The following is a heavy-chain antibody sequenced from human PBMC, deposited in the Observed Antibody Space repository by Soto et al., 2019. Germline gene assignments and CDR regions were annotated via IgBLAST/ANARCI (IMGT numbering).Heavy chain of an antibody. CDR1: GFSLSTSGMG. D-gene: IGHD4-17*01. Sequence: QITWKESGRTLVKPTQTLTLTCAFSGFSLSTSGMGVGWIRQPPEKALEWLAVIYWDDSKHYSPSLKSRLTITKDTSKNQVVLTMTNMDPVDTATYYCAHKGYGDYPIDYWGQGTLVTVSS. V-gene: IGHV2-5*02. CDR3: AHKGYGDYPIDY. J-gene: IGHJ4*02. CDR2: IYWDDSK.